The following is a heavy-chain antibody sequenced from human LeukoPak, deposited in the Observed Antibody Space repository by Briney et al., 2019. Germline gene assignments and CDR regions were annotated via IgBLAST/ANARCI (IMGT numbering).Heavy chain of an antibody. CDR3: ARDDRPSANSRDWLNP. V-gene: IGHV3-7*01. Sequence: GGSLRLSCATSGFMFSSYWMSWVRQAPGKGLEWVANIKQDGSEKYYVDSVKGRFSISRDNAKSSLYLQMNRLRAEDTAVYYCARDDRPSANSRDWLNPWGQGTLVTVSS. CDR2: IKQDGSEK. D-gene: IGHD2-15*01. CDR1: GFMFSSYW. J-gene: IGHJ5*02.